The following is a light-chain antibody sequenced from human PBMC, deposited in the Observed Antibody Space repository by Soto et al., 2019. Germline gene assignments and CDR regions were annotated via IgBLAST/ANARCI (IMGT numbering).Light chain of an antibody. Sequence: QSALTQPASVSGSPGQSITISCTGTSSDVGGYNYVSWYHQHPGKAPKLIIYAVSNRPSGVSDRFSGSKSGNTASLTISGLQPEDEADYYCNSYTSSSTLDVVFGGGTKLTVL. V-gene: IGLV2-14*03. J-gene: IGLJ2*01. CDR3: NSYTSSSTLDVV. CDR1: SSDVGGYNY. CDR2: AVS.